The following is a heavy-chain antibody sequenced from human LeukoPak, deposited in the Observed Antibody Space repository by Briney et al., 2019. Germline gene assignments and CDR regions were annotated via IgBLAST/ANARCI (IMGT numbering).Heavy chain of an antibody. J-gene: IGHJ1*01. V-gene: IGHV3-9*01. CDR1: GFTFDDYA. D-gene: IGHD1-26*01. Sequence: GGSLRLSCAASGFTFDDYAMHWVRQAPGKGLEWVSGISWNSGSIGYADSVKGRFTISRDNAKNSLYLQMNSLRAEDTAVYYCARTPSGSYPEHWGQGTLVTVSS. CDR3: ARTPSGSYPEH. CDR2: ISWNSGSI.